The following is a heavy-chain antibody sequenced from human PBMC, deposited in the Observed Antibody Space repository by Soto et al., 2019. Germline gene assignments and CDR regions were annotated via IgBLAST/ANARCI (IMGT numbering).Heavy chain of an antibody. CDR2: ISPYTGNT. Sequence: QVQLVQSGDEVKKPGASVKVSCKASGYIFVNYGIAWVRQAPGQGLEWMGWISPYTGNTHSASKVQGRLTMTTDTSTSTAYMVLGSLTSDDAAVYYCAMVDNYVTPTPQDVWGQGTPVTVSS. CDR1: GYIFVNYG. D-gene: IGHD3-16*01. CDR3: AMVDNYVTPTPQDV. V-gene: IGHV1-18*01. J-gene: IGHJ6*02.